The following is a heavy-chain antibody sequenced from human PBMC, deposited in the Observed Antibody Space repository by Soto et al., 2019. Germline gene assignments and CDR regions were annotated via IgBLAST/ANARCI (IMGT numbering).Heavy chain of an antibody. Sequence: ASEQVSDMASGYTFTSYGISWVRQAPGHGREWMGWISAYNGNTNYAQKFQGRVTMTTDTSTSTAYMELRSLRSDDTAVYYCARESLWELPMPRSRYDGMDVGGQGTPVIVSS. D-gene: IGHD1-26*01. CDR1: GYTFTSYG. CDR3: ARESLWELPMPRSRYDGMDV. V-gene: IGHV1-18*01. J-gene: IGHJ6*01. CDR2: ISAYNGNT.